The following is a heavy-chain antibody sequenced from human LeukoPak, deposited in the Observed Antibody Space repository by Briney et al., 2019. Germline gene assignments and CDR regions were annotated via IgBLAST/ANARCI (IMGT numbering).Heavy chain of an antibody. CDR1: GFTFRSHA. D-gene: IGHD2-21*01. Sequence: GGSLRLSYVGSGFTFRSHAMSWVRQAPEKGLEFVSGIYENGGTTYYADSVKGRFSISRDNSKNTLYLQMDSLRGEDTAVYYCAKDFRIGYSAHFDYWGQGALVTVSS. J-gene: IGHJ4*02. CDR3: AKDFRIGYSAHFDY. CDR2: IYENGGTT. V-gene: IGHV3-23*01.